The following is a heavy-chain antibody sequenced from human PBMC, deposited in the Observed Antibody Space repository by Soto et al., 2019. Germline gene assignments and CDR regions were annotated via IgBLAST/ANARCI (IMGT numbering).Heavy chain of an antibody. D-gene: IGHD3-10*01. Sequence: SVKVSCKASGGTFSSYAISWVRQAPGQGLEWMGGIIPIFGTANYAQKFQGRVTITADESTSTAYMELSSLRSEDTAVYYFARSVSRSGSYYKPPYYFDYWGQGTLVTVSS. V-gene: IGHV1-69*13. CDR3: ARSVSRSGSYYKPPYYFDY. J-gene: IGHJ4*02. CDR1: GGTFSSYA. CDR2: IIPIFGTA.